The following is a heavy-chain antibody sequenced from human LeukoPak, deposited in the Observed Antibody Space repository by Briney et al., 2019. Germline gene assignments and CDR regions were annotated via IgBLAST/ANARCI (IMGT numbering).Heavy chain of an antibody. J-gene: IGHJ3*02. V-gene: IGHV4-59*01. D-gene: IGHD1-26*01. CDR2: IYYSGST. CDR3: ARDRPIVGATDAFDI. CDR1: GGSISSYY. Sequence: SETLSLTSTVSGGSISSYYWSWIRQPPGKGLEWIGYIYYSGSTNYNPSLKSRVTISVDTSKNQFSLKLSSVTAADTAVYYCARDRPIVGATDAFDIWGQGTMVTVSS.